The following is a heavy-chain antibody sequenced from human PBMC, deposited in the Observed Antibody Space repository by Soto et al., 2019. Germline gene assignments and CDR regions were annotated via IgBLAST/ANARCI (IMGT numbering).Heavy chain of an antibody. CDR3: ARMSSQYYAFWSGSYRRDYYYYMDV. CDR2: ISGHNGNT. Sequence: ASVKVSCKASGYTFTSNAISWVRQAPGQGLEWMGWISGHNGNTKYAQKFQGRVSMTTDKFTNTAYMELRSLRFDDTAVYYCARMSSQYYAFWSGSYRRDYYYYMDVWGKGTTVTVSS. V-gene: IGHV1-18*01. CDR1: GYTFTSNA. J-gene: IGHJ6*03. D-gene: IGHD3-3*01.